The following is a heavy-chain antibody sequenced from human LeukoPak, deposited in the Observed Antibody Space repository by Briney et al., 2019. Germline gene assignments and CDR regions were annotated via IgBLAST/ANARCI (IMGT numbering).Heavy chain of an antibody. D-gene: IGHD2-2*01. CDR1: GASFSGYY. J-gene: IGHJ5*02. V-gene: IGHV4-34*01. CDR3: ASGPEVYCSSTSCYRYWFDP. Sequence: SATLSLTCAVYGASFSGYYWSCIRQPPGKGLEWIGEINHSGSTNYNPSLKSRVTISVDTSKNQFSLKLSSVTAADTAVYYCASGPEVYCSSTSCYRYWFDPWGQGTLVTVSS. CDR2: INHSGST.